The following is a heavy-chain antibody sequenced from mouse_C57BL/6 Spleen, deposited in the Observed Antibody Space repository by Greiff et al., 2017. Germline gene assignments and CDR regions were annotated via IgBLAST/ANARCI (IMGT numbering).Heavy chain of an antibody. CDR2: ISRGSSTL. CDR1: GFTFSDYG. J-gene: IGHJ2*01. D-gene: IGHD3-3*01. CDR3: AREGTGHYFDY. V-gene: IGHV5-17*01. Sequence: EVQVVESGGGLVKPGGSLKLSCAASGFTFSDYGMNWVRPAPVKGLEWVAYISRGSSTLYYADTVKGRFTISRDNAKNTLFLQMTRQRSEDTAMNYCAREGTGHYFDYGGQGTTLTVSS.